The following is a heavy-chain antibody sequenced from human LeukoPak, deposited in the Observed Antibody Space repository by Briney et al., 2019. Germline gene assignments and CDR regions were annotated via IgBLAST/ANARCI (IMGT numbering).Heavy chain of an antibody. J-gene: IGHJ2*01. CDR3: ARAHYPHWYFDL. V-gene: IGHV4-31*03. Sequence: PSETLSLTCTVSGDSISSGGFYWSWIRQHPGKGLEWIGYIYYSGSTYYNPSLMSRITILLDTPKNQFSLKLSSMTSADTAVYYCARAHYPHWYFDLWGRGTLVTVSS. D-gene: IGHD3-10*01. CDR1: GDSISSGGFY. CDR2: IYYSGST.